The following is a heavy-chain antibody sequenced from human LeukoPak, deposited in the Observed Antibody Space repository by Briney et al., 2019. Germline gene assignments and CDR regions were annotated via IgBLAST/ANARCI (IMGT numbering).Heavy chain of an antibody. CDR1: GFTFSSYA. D-gene: IGHD4-23*01. J-gene: IGHJ4*02. V-gene: IGHV3-23*01. CDR3: AKGPRWAQGYFDY. CDR2: FSGSGGST. Sequence: QPGGSLRLSCAASGFTFSSYAMSWVRQAPGKGLEWVSVFSGSGGSTYYADSVKGRFTISRDNSKNTLYLQMNSLRAEDTAVYYCAKGPRWAQGYFDYWGQGTLVTVSS.